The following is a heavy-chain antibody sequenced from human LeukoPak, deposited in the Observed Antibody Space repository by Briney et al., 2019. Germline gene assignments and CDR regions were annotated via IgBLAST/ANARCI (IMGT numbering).Heavy chain of an antibody. D-gene: IGHD1-26*01. Sequence: GGSLRLSCAASAFSFSSYWMSWVRQAPGKGLEWVANIKEDGSDKYYVDSVKGRFTISRDNAKNSLILQMNSLRGEDTAVYYCARGGGRYFDRPFDYWGQGTLVIVSS. CDR2: IKEDGSDK. J-gene: IGHJ4*02. V-gene: IGHV3-7*01. CDR3: ARGGGRYFDRPFDY. CDR1: AFSFSSYW.